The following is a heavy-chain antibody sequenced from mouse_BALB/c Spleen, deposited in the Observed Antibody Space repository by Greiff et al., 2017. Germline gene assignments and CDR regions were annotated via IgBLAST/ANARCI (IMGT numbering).Heavy chain of an antibody. CDR2: IYPGDGDT. V-gene: IGHV1-82*01. J-gene: IGHJ4*01. Sequence: QVQLKESGPELVKPGASVKISCKASGYAFSSSWMNWVKQRPGQGLEWIGRIYPGDGDTNYNGKFKGKATLTADKSSSTAYMQLSSLTSVDSAVYFCARSGDYYAMDYWGQGTSVTVSS. CDR1: GYAFSSSW. CDR3: ARSGDYYAMDY. D-gene: IGHD3-1*01.